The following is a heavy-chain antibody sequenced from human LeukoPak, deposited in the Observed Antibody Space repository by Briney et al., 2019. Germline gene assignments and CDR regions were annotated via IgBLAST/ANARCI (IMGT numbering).Heavy chain of an antibody. CDR2: IKQDGSEE. CDR1: GFTFSSYW. J-gene: IGHJ4*02. D-gene: IGHD4-17*01. V-gene: IGHV3-7*03. CDR3: ARDTPYGDFLFDY. Sequence: GGSLRLSCAASGFTFSSYWMSWVRQAPGKGLEWVANIKQDGSEEYYVDSVKGRFTISRDNAKNSLYLQMNSLRAEDTAVYYCARDTPYGDFLFDYWGQGTLVTVSS.